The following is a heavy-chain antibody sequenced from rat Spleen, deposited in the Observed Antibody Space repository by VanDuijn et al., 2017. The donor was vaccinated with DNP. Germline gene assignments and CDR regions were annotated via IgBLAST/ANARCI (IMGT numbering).Heavy chain of an antibody. CDR2: IIFDASRT. V-gene: IGHV5S10*01. Sequence: EVHLVESGGGLVQPGRSLKLSCAASGFTFSDYNMAWVRQAPKESLEWVATIIFDASRTYYRDSVKGRVTISRDNANHTLYLQMDSLRSEDTATYYCATSPGPNWFAYWGQGTLVTVSS. CDR1: GFTFSDYN. D-gene: IGHD1-4*01. J-gene: IGHJ3*01. CDR3: ATSPGPNWFAY.